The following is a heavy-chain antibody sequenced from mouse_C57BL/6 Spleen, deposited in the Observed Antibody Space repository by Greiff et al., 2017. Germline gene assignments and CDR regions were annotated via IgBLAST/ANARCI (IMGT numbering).Heavy chain of an antibody. CDR1: GYTFTSYW. CDR3: ARGYYGSSYRCDY. CDR2: IDPSDSET. D-gene: IGHD1-1*01. J-gene: IGHJ2*01. Sequence: QVQLQQPGAELVRPGSSVKLSCKASGYTFTSYWMHWVKQRPIQGLEWIGNIDPSDSETPSNQKFKDKATLTVDKSSSTAYMQLSSLTSEDSAVYYCARGYYGSSYRCDYWGQGTTLTVSS. V-gene: IGHV1-52*01.